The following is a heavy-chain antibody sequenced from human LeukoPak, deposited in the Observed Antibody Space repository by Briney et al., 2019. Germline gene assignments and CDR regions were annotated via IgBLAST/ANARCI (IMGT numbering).Heavy chain of an antibody. D-gene: IGHD3-3*01. CDR1: GFTFSSYA. J-gene: IGHJ4*02. CDR3: AKDRFGVVFNLGGGYYFDY. CDR2: ISGSGGST. Sequence: PGGSLRLSCAASGFTFSSYAMSWVRQAPGKGLEWVSAISGSGGSTYYADSVKGRFTISRDNSKNTLYLQMNSLRAEDTAVYYCAKDRFGVVFNLGGGYYFDYWGQGTLVTVSS. V-gene: IGHV3-23*01.